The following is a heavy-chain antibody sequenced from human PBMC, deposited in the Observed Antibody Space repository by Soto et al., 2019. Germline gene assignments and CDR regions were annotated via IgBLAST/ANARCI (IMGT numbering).Heavy chain of an antibody. CDR2: AGGSGDGT. Sequence: GGSLRLSCAPSAFTFSTYTMTWVRQVPGRWLEWVSCAGGSGDGTYYADSVKGRFTITRDNSKNTLYLQMNRLRSEDTAIYSCAKARGVTLVRIYLEQWGQGTLVTVSS. V-gene: IGHV3-23*01. J-gene: IGHJ4*02. CDR3: AKARGVTLVRIYLEQ. D-gene: IGHD3-10*01. CDR1: AFTFSTYT.